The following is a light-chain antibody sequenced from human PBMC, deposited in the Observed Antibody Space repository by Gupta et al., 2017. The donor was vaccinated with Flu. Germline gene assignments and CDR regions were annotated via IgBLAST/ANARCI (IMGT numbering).Light chain of an antibody. CDR2: EDT. J-gene: IGLJ3*02. V-gene: IGLV2-23*01. Sequence: QSALTQPASVSGSPGQSITISCTGTSSDVGSYNLVSWYQQHPGKAPKFMIYEDTKRPAGVSDRFSGSKSANTASLTISGRQAEDEADYYCCSYAGSDTWLFGGGTKLSVL. CDR1: SSDVGSYNL. CDR3: CSYAGSDTWL.